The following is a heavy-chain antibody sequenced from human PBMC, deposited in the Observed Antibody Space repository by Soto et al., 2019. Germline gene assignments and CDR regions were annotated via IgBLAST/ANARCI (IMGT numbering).Heavy chain of an antibody. CDR1: GFTFRNYA. CDR2: INDDSVNT. D-gene: IGHD1-7*01. CDR3: AKRSVSGTYSPFDY. V-gene: IGHV3-23*01. Sequence: GGSLRLSCTASGFTFRNYALSWVRQAAGKGLEWISAINDDSVNTYHADSVKGRFTISRDNSKNTLYLQMNSLRAEDTAMYYCAKRSVSGTYSPFDYWGQGTLVTSPQ. J-gene: IGHJ4*02.